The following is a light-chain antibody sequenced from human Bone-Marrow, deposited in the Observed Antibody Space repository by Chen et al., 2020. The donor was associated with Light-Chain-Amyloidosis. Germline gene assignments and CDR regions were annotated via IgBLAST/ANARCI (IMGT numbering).Light chain of an antibody. CDR1: QSFSSW. V-gene: IGKV1-5*03. CDR3: QQYYNYPYT. CDR2: KAS. J-gene: IGKJ2*01. Sequence: DIQMTQSPSTLSASVGDRVTIACRASQSFSSWLAWYQQKPGKAPKLLIYKASSLESGVPSRFSGSGSDTEFTLTISNLQPDDVATYYCQQYYNYPYTFGQGTKLEIK.